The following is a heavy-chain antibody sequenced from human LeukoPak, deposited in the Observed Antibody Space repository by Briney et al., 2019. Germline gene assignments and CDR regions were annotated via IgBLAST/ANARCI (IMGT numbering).Heavy chain of an antibody. Sequence: SETLSLTCAVYGGSFGGYYWSRIRQPPGKGLEWIGEINHSGSTNYNPSLKSRVTISVDTSKNQFSLKLSSVTAADTAVYYCARGLSGWYGGAYDYWGQGTLVTVSS. CDR1: GGSFGGYY. V-gene: IGHV4-34*01. D-gene: IGHD6-19*01. CDR2: INHSGST. CDR3: ARGLSGWYGGAYDY. J-gene: IGHJ4*02.